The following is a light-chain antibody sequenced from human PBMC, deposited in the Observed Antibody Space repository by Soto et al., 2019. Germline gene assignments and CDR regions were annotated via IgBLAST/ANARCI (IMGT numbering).Light chain of an antibody. CDR2: RAS. J-gene: IGKJ2*01. Sequence: EIVLTQSPGTLSLSPGERATLSCRASQSVSSDYLAWYQQKPGQTPKVLIYRASSRATGIPDRFSGSGSGTDFTLTISRLEPEDFAVYFCQQYGRSPFTFGQGTKLQIK. CDR3: QQYGRSPFT. V-gene: IGKV3-20*01. CDR1: QSVSSDY.